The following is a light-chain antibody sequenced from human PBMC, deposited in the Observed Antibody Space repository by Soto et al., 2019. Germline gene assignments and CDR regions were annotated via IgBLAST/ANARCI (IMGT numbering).Light chain of an antibody. CDR2: RNS. V-gene: IGLV1-47*01. CDR1: SSNIGTNY. Sequence: QSVLTQPPSASGTPGQRVTVSCPGSSSNIGTNYVYWYQQLPGTAPTLLIYRNSQRPSGVPDRFSGSKSGTSASLAISGLRSEDEADYYCATWDDRLNGHVFGTGTKVTV. CDR3: ATWDDRLNGHV. J-gene: IGLJ1*01.